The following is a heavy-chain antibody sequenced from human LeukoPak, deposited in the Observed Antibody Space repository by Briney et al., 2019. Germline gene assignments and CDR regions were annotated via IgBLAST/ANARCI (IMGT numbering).Heavy chain of an antibody. CDR1: GGSISSYH. D-gene: IGHD2-21*02. V-gene: IGHV4-59*05. CDR2: IYYSGST. CDR3: ARAAYCGGDCYLFDY. Sequence: SETLSLTCTVSGGSISSYHWSWIRQPPGKGLEWIGSIYYSGSTYYNSSLKSRVTISVDTSKNQFSLKLSSLTAADTAVYYCARAAYCGGDCYLFDYWGQGTLVTVFS. J-gene: IGHJ4*02.